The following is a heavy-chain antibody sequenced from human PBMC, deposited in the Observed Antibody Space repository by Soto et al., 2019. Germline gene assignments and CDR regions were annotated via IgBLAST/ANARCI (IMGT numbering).Heavy chain of an antibody. CDR1: GGSISSGGYY. D-gene: IGHD3-22*01. CDR2: IYYSGST. CDR3: AEDSGYYVGGVMAV. V-gene: IGHV4-31*03. J-gene: IGHJ6*03. Sequence: PSETLSLTCTVSGGSISSGGYYWSWIRQHPGKGLEWIGYIYYSGSTYYNPSLKSRVTISVDTSKNQFSLKLTSVTAADTAVYYCAEDSGYYVGGVMAVWGKGTTVPVS.